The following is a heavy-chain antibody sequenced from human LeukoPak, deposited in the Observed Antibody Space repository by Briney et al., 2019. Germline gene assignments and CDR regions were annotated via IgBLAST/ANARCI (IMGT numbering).Heavy chain of an antibody. J-gene: IGHJ4*02. V-gene: IGHV3-30*02. CDR3: AKYRGWNFRDIVVVPAAIYYFDY. Sequence: GGSLRLSCAASGFTFSSYGMHWVRQAPGKGLEWVAFIRYDGSNKYYADSVKGRFTISRDNSKNTLYLQMNSLRAEDTAVYYCAKYRGWNFRDIVVVPAAIYYFDYWGQGTLVTVSS. CDR2: IRYDGSNK. D-gene: IGHD2-2*01. CDR1: GFTFSSYG.